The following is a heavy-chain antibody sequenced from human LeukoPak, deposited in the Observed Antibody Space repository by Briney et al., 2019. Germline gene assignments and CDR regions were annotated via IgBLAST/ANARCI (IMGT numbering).Heavy chain of an antibody. CDR1: GGFVSGYY. J-gene: IGHJ5*02. V-gene: IGHV4-59*02. CDR2: IYYTRSI. D-gene: IGHD6-13*01. Sequence: LSIASSVAGGFVSGYYWSSIRQPPRQGLQWIGYIYYTRSINYNPSLKSLVTIAVDSSKIEFCLKLCSVIAADTAVYYCARDKAAAGNRAGGWSDPWGQGTLGTVSS. CDR3: ARDKAAAGNRAGGWSDP.